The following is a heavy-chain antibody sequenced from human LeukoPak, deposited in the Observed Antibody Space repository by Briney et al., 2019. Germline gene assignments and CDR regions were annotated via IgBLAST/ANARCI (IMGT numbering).Heavy chain of an antibody. CDR1: GFTFSTYS. D-gene: IGHD2-21*02. CDR2: ISSSSSTI. Sequence: GGSLRLSCAASGFTFSTYSMNWVRQAPGKGLEWISYISSSSSTIYHADSVKGRFTISRDNAKNSLYLQMNSLRAEDTAVYYCARIPDSYCGGDCYFDCWGQGTLVTVSS. V-gene: IGHV3-48*01. CDR3: ARIPDSYCGGDCYFDC. J-gene: IGHJ4*02.